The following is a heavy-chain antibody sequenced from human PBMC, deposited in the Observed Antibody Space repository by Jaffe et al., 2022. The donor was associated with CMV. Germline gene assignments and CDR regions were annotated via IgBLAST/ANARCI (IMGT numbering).Heavy chain of an antibody. V-gene: IGHV3-74*01. J-gene: IGHJ4*02. CDR2: INSDGSST. D-gene: IGHD3-22*01. Sequence: EVQLVESGGGLVQPGGSLRLSCAASGFTFSSYWMHWVRQAPGKGLVWVSRINSDGSSTSYADSVKGRFTISRDNAKNTLYLQMNSLRAEDTAVYYCARGGMYYYDSSGYYYDYWGQGTLVTVSS. CDR1: GFTFSSYW. CDR3: ARGGMYYYDSSGYYYDY.